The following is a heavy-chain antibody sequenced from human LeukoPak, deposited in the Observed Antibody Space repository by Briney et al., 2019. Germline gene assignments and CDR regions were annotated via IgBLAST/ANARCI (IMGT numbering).Heavy chain of an antibody. J-gene: IGHJ4*02. Sequence: SETLSLTCTVSGGSISSYYWSWIRQPPGKGLEWIGYIYYSGSTNYNPSLKSQVTISVDTSKNHFSLKLSSVTAADTAVYYCARARPYSSSWYFDYWGQGTLVTVSS. V-gene: IGHV4-59*01. CDR3: ARARPYSSSWYFDY. CDR1: GGSISSYY. D-gene: IGHD6-13*01. CDR2: IYYSGST.